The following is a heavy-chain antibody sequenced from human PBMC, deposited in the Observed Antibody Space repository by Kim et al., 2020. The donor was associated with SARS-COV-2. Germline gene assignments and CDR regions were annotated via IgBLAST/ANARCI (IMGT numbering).Heavy chain of an antibody. J-gene: IGHJ4*02. V-gene: IGHV3-21*01. CDR3: ARDTYGSGSYPFDY. CDR2: ISSSSYI. Sequence: GGSLRLSCAASGFTFSSYSMNWVRQAPGKGLEWVSSISSSSYIYYADSVKGRFTISRDNAKNSLYLQMNSLRAEDTAVYYCARDTYGSGSYPFDYWGQGTLVTVSS. D-gene: IGHD3-10*01. CDR1: GFTFSSYS.